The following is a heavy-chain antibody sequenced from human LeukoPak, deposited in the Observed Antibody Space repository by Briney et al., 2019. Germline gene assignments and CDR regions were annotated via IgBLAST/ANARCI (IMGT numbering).Heavy chain of an antibody. CDR1: GGSISSYY. D-gene: IGHD2-2*01. CDR2: IYTSGST. J-gene: IGHJ5*02. V-gene: IGHV4-4*07. CDR3: ARDLFPHSLVVPAAVNWFDP. Sequence: PSETLSLTCTVSGGSISSYYWSWIRQPAGKGLEWIGRIYTSGSTNYNPSLKSRVTMSVDTSKNQFSLKLSSVTAADTAVYYCARDLFPHSLVVPAAVNWFDPWGQGTLVTVSS.